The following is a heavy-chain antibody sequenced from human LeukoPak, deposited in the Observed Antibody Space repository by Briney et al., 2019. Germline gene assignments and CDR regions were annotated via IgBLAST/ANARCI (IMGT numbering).Heavy chain of an antibody. CDR1: GFTFSSYG. D-gene: IGHD5-24*01. J-gene: IGHJ6*02. Sequence: GGSLRLSCAASGFTFSSYGMHWVRQAPGKGLEWVAVISYDGSNKYYADSVKGRFTLSRDNAKNSLFLQMNSLRAEDTALYYCAKDIPKRDGYNYYGIDVWGQGTTVTVS. V-gene: IGHV3-30*18. CDR3: AKDIPKRDGYNYYGIDV. CDR2: ISYDGSNK.